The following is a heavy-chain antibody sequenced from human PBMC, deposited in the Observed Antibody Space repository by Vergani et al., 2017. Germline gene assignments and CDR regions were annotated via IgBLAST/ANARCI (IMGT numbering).Heavy chain of an antibody. J-gene: IGHJ3*02. CDR3: ARSIAAAIGDAFDI. D-gene: IGHD6-13*01. V-gene: IGHV4-34*01. Sequence: QVRLQQWGAGLLKASETLSLTCAVFGESFSTHYWSWIRQPPGKGLEWVGEINRSGSTNYNPSLKSRVTISVDKSKNQFSLKLSSVTAADTAVYYCARSIAAAIGDAFDIWGQGTMVTVSS. CDR2: INRSGST. CDR1: GESFSTHY.